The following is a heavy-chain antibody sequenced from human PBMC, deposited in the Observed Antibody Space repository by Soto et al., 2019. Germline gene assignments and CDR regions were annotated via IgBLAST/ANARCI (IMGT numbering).Heavy chain of an antibody. Sequence: GVLRLSCTASGFTFGGYAMSWFRQAPGKGLEWVGFIRGKAYGGTTEYAASVQGRFTISRDDSKSIAYLQMNSLKTEDTAVYYCTRKLELEDYYYYGMDVWGQGTKVTVSS. V-gene: IGHV3-49*03. CDR3: TRKLELEDYYYYGMDV. D-gene: IGHD1-7*01. J-gene: IGHJ6*02. CDR1: GFTFGGYA. CDR2: IRGKAYGGTT.